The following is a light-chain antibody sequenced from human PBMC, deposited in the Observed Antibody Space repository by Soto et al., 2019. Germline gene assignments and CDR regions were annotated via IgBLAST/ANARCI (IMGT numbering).Light chain of an antibody. CDR1: QSVGSS. V-gene: IGKV3-11*01. J-gene: IGKJ5*01. CDR3: QQRSNWPLT. Sequence: EIVLTHSPATLSLSQGERPTLSPRASQSVGSSLAWYQQRPGQAPRLLIYDAFIRATGIPARFSGSESGTDFTLTISSLEPEDFAVYYCQQRSNWPLTFGQGTRLEIK. CDR2: DAF.